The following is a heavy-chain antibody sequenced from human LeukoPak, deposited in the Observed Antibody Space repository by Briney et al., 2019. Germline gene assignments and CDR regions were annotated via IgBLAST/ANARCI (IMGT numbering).Heavy chain of an antibody. V-gene: IGHV4-59*08. CDR3: AKVDFGYFDY. D-gene: IGHD5-12*01. CDR2: IYYSGST. Sequence: SETLSLTCTVSGGSISSYYWSWIRQPPGKGLEWIGYIYYSGSTNYNPSLKSRVTISVDTSKNQFSLKLSSVTAADTAVYYCAKVDFGYFDYWGQGTLVTVSS. J-gene: IGHJ4*02. CDR1: GGSISSYY.